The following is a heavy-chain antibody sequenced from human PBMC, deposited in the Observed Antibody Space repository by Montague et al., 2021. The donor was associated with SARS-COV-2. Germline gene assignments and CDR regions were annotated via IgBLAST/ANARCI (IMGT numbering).Heavy chain of an antibody. CDR3: ARILVAAAGSPFDP. J-gene: IGHJ5*02. CDR2: IDWDDDK. V-gene: IGHV2-70*11. Sequence: PALVKPTQTLTLTCTFSGFSLSTSGMCVSWIRQPPGKALEWLARIDWDDDKYYSTSLKTRLTISKDTSKNQVVLTMTNMDPVDTATYYCARILVAAAGSPFDPWARAPWSPSPQ. D-gene: IGHD6-13*01. CDR1: GFSLSTSGMC.